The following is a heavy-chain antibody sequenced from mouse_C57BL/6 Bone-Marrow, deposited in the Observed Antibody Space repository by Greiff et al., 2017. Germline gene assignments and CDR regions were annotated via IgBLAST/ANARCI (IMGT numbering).Heavy chain of an antibody. CDR1: GYTFTSYW. Sequence: VQLQQPGAELVRPGTSVKLSCKASGYTFTSYWMHWVKQRPGQGLEWIGVIDPSDSYTNYNQKFKGKATLTVDTSSSTAYMQLSSLTSEDSAVYYCASPLDYGSSYWYFDVWGTGTTVTVSS. CDR3: ASPLDYGSSYWYFDV. CDR2: IDPSDSYT. J-gene: IGHJ1*03. D-gene: IGHD1-1*01. V-gene: IGHV1-59*01.